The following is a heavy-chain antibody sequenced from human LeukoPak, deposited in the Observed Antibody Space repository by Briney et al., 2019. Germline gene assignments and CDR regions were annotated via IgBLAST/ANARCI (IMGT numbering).Heavy chain of an antibody. Sequence: ASVKVSCKASGYTFTSYGISWVRQAPGQGLEWIGWISAYNGNTNYAQKLQGRVTMTTDTSTSTAYMELRSLRSDDTAVYYCARGYSSSWYGLRCCYYGMDVWGQGTTVTVSS. CDR2: ISAYNGNT. CDR3: ARGYSSSWYGLRCCYYGMDV. J-gene: IGHJ6*02. V-gene: IGHV1-18*01. CDR1: GYTFTSYG. D-gene: IGHD6-13*01.